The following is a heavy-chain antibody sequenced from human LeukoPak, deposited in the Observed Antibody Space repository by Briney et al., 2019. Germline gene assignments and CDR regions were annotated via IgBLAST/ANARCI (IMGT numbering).Heavy chain of an antibody. CDR3: ARDRDSGWFRRDAFDI. CDR2: IYSGGST. CDR1: GFTVSSNY. Sequence: GGSLRLSCAASGFTVSSNYMSWVRQAPGKGLEWVSVIYSGGSTYYADSVKGRFTISRDNSKNTLYLQMNSLRAEDTAVYYCARDRDSGWFRRDAFDIWGXGTMXTVSS. V-gene: IGHV3-66*01. J-gene: IGHJ3*02. D-gene: IGHD6-13*01.